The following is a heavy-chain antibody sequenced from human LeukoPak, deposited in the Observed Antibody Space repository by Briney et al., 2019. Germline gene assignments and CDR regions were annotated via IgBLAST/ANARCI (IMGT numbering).Heavy chain of an antibody. D-gene: IGHD3-10*01. J-gene: IGHJ4*02. V-gene: IGHV3-23*01. CDR1: GFTFSNHG. CDR3: AKEREYSGSGSLDF. Sequence: PGGSLRLSCAASGFTFSNHGMNWVRQAPGKGLEWVSGISPSGDITYYADSVKGRFTISRDNAKNSLYLQMNSLRAEDTAVYYCAKEREYSGSGSLDFWGQGTLVTVSS. CDR2: ISPSGDIT.